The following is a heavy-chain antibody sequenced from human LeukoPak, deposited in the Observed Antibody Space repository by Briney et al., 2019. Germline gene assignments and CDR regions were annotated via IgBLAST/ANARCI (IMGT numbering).Heavy chain of an antibody. D-gene: IGHD6-13*01. CDR2: ISSSGSTI. J-gene: IGHJ4*02. Sequence: GGSLRLSCAASGFTFSDYYMSWIRQAPGKGLEWVSYISSSGSTIYYADSVKGRFTISRDNAKNSLYLQMNSLRAEDTAVYYCAGIAAPWNYFDYWGQGTLVTVSS. CDR3: AGIAAPWNYFDY. V-gene: IGHV3-11*01. CDR1: GFTFSDYY.